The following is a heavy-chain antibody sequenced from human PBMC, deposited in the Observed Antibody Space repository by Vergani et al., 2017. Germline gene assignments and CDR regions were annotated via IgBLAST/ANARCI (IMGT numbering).Heavy chain of an antibody. CDR1: GSTVSGNY. J-gene: IGHJ4*02. D-gene: IGHD1-1*01. CDR2: IWYDGSNK. CDR3: ARDRGNWREPLDY. Sequence: LQLVESGGGLVQPGGSLRLSCAASGSTVSGNYMTWVRQAPGKGLEWVAVIWYDGSNKYYADSVKGRFTISRDNSKNTLYLQMNSLRAEDTAVYYCARDRGNWREPLDYWGQGTLVTVSS. V-gene: IGHV3-33*08.